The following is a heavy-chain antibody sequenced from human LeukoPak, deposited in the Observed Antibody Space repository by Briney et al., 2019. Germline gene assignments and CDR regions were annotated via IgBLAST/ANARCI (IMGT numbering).Heavy chain of an antibody. V-gene: IGHV3-53*01. D-gene: IGHD6-13*01. CDR1: GYTVSNNY. J-gene: IGHJ4*02. CDR2: IYSGGST. Sequence: GGSLRLSCKASGYTVSNNYMNWVRQAPGKGLEWVALIYSGGSTQYADSVKGRFTISRDNSRNTLYLQMSSRRVEDTAVYYCARDPPGIAASVSGGWGQGILVTVSS. CDR3: ARDPPGIAASVSGG.